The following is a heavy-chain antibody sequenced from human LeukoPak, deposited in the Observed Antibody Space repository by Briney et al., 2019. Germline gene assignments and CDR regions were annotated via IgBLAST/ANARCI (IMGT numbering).Heavy chain of an antibody. CDR3: ARGSGGAVVPAAPRSYYYYYYMDV. Sequence: ASVKVSCKASGGTFSSYTISWVRQAPGQGLEWMGRIIPILGIANYAQKFQGRVTITADKSTSTAYMELSSLRSEDTAVYYCARGSGGAVVPAAPRSYYYYYYMDVWGKGTTVTVSS. CDR1: GGTFSSYT. CDR2: IIPILGIA. D-gene: IGHD2-2*01. V-gene: IGHV1-69*02. J-gene: IGHJ6*03.